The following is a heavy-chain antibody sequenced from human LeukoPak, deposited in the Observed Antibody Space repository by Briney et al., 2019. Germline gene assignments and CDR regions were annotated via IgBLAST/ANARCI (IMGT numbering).Heavy chain of an antibody. J-gene: IGHJ4*02. CDR2: IYYSGST. V-gene: IGHV4-39*01. D-gene: IGHD4-17*01. CDR3: ASSSYGYYYFDY. Sequence: KPSETLSLTCTVSGGSISSSSYYWGWIRQPPGKGLEWIGSIYYSGSTYYNPSLKSRVTISVDTSKNQFSLKLSSVTAADTAVYYCASSSYGYYYFDYWGQGTLVTVSS. CDR1: GGSISSSSYY.